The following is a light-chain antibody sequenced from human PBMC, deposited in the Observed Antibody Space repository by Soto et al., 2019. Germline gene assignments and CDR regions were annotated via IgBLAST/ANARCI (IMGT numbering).Light chain of an antibody. Sequence: IHMTQTPSSLSASVGDRVTITCRASQGIRNDLGWYQQKPGQAPKLLIYAASSLPSGVPSRFSGSGFGTDFTLTISSLQPEDFATYYCLQDYNYPRTFGQGTKVDIK. CDR2: AAS. J-gene: IGKJ1*01. V-gene: IGKV1-6*01. CDR1: QGIRND. CDR3: LQDYNYPRT.